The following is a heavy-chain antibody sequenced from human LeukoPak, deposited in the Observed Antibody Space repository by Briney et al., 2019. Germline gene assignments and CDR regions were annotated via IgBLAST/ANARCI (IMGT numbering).Heavy chain of an antibody. D-gene: IGHD6-19*01. V-gene: IGHV1-69*01. CDR2: IIPIFGTA. J-gene: IGHJ6*03. CDR1: GGTFSSYA. CDR3: ARSKQWLVDYYYMDV. Sequence: SVKVSCKASGGTFSSYAVSWVRQAPGQGLEWMGGIIPIFGTANYAQKFQGRVTITADESTSTAYMELSSLRSEDTAVYYCARSKQWLVDYYYMDVWGKGTTVTISS.